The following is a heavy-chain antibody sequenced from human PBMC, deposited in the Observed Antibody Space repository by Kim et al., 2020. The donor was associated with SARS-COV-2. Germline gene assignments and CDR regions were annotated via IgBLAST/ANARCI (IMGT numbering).Heavy chain of an antibody. J-gene: IGHJ4*02. V-gene: IGHV4-59*08. CDR3: ARRETRDLFTSDWGFFDY. CDR2: VYFRGTT. D-gene: IGHD7-27*01. CDR1: GDSMSADY. Sequence: SETLSLTCTVSGDSMSADYWNWIRQSPGKGLEWIGYVYFRGTTSYNPSLKSRVTISIDMSKSQFSLKLNSVTAADTAVYYCARRETRDLFTSDWGFFDYWGKGSLVTVSS.